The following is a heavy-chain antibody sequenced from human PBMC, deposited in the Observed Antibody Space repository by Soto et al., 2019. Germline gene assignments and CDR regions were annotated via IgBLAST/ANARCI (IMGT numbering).Heavy chain of an antibody. CDR2: IYSGGST. J-gene: IGHJ6*02. CDR3: ARVNSYGSGTYYKTEYYYGMDV. D-gene: IGHD3-10*01. V-gene: IGHV3-53*01. CDR1: GLTVSNNY. Sequence: GGSLRLSCEASGLTVSNNYMTWVRQAPGKGLEWVSVIYSGGSTYYADSVQGRFTISRDNSKNTLYLQMKNLRAEDTAVYYCARVNSYGSGTYYKTEYYYGMDVWGQGTT.